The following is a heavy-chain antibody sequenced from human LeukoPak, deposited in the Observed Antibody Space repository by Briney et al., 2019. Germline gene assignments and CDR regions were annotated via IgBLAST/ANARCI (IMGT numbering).Heavy chain of an antibody. CDR3: ARAASGSYRLYFDY. V-gene: IGHV3-13*01. D-gene: IGHD1-26*01. CDR1: GFTFSSYD. J-gene: IGHJ4*02. Sequence: PGGSLRLSCAASGFTFSSYDMHWVRQATGKGLEWVSAIGTAGDTYHPGSVKGRFTISRENAKNSLYLQMNSLRAGDTAVYYCARAASGSYRLYFDYWGQGTLVTVSS. CDR2: IGTAGDT.